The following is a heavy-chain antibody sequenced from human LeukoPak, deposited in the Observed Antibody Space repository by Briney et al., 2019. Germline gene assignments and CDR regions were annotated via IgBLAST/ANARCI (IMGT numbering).Heavy chain of an antibody. D-gene: IGHD5-12*01. Sequence: GASVKVSCKASGGTFSSYAISWVRQAPGQGLEWMGRIIPILGIANYAQKFQGRVTITADRSTSTAYMELSSLRSEDTAVYYCASMSDSGYPNNDIWGQGTMVTVSS. V-gene: IGHV1-69*04. J-gene: IGHJ3*02. CDR3: ASMSDSGYPNNDI. CDR1: GGTFSSYA. CDR2: IIPILGIA.